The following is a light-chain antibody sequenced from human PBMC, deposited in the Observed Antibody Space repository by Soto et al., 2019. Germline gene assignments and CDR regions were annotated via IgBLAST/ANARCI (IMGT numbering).Light chain of an antibody. Sequence: AIQMTQSPSSLSASVGDRVTITCRASQDIRTELGWYQQKPGNAPKLLIYATSILPSGVPSRFSGIGSGTDFTLTISSLQPEDFANYYCLQDYSYPRTFGQGTKVEIK. CDR3: LQDYSYPRT. CDR1: QDIRTE. J-gene: IGKJ1*01. CDR2: ATS. V-gene: IGKV1-6*01.